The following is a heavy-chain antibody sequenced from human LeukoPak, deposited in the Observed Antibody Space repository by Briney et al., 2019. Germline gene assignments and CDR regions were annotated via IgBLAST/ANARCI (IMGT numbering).Heavy chain of an antibody. Sequence: GGSLRLSCAASGFTFSSYGMRWVRQAPGKGLEWVAVIWYDGSNKYYADSVKGRFTISRDNSKNTLYLQMNSLRAEDTAVYYCAREGNYYDSSGYPDYWGQGTLVTVSS. D-gene: IGHD3-22*01. J-gene: IGHJ4*01. CDR3: AREGNYYDSSGYPDY. V-gene: IGHV3-33*08. CDR1: GFTFSSYG. CDR2: IWYDGSNK.